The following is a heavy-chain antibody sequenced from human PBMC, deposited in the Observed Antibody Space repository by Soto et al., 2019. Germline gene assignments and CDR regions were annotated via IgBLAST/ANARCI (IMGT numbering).Heavy chain of an antibody. J-gene: IGHJ4*02. V-gene: IGHV3-30*18. Sequence: QVQLVESGGGVVQPGRSLRLSCAASGFTFSSYGMHWVRQAPGKGLEWVAVISYDGSNKYYADSVKGRFTISRDNSKNTLYLQMNSLRAEDTAVYYCAKHATEWNYFDYWGQGTLVTVSS. D-gene: IGHD4-17*01. CDR3: AKHATEWNYFDY. CDR1: GFTFSSYG. CDR2: ISYDGSNK.